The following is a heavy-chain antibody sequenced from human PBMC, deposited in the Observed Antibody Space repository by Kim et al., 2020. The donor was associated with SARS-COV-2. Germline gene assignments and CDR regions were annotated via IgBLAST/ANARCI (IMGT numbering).Heavy chain of an antibody. CDR1: GSTFSSYS. CDR2: ISSSSSYI. V-gene: IGHV3-21*01. D-gene: IGHD3-16*01. J-gene: IGHJ6*02. Sequence: GGSLRLSCAASGSTFSSYSMNWVRQAPGKGLEWVSSISSSSSYIYYADSVKGRFTISRDNAKNSLYLQMNSLRAEDTAVYYCARDKPRFFYYYGMDVWGQGTTVTVSS. CDR3: ARDKPRFFYYYGMDV.